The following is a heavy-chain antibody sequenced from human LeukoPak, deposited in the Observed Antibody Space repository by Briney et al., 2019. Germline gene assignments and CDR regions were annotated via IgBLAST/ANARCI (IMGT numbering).Heavy chain of an antibody. V-gene: IGHV3-23*01. CDR3: ARVLHKRNYDSSAYYVF. J-gene: IGHJ4*02. CDR2: ISDSGGNT. Sequence: GGSLRLSCAASGFTISSYAMSWVRQAPGKGLEWVSGISDSGGNTYYADSVKGRFTISRDNAKNSLYLQMNSLRAEDTAVYYCARVLHKRNYDSSAYYVFWGQGTLVTVSS. D-gene: IGHD3-22*01. CDR1: GFTISSYA.